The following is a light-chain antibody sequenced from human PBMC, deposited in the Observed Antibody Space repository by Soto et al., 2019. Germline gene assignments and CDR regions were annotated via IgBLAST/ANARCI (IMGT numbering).Light chain of an antibody. CDR1: QDITNS. Sequence: IQVYQSPAALSASAGDRVTITCQASQDITNSLNWYQQKPGKAPKLLIYDASILETGVPSRFSGSGSGTDFTFTISGLQPEDIATFSCQQYHNLPLTFAGGTKVDI. J-gene: IGKJ4*01. CDR2: DAS. V-gene: IGKV1-33*01. CDR3: QQYHNLPLT.